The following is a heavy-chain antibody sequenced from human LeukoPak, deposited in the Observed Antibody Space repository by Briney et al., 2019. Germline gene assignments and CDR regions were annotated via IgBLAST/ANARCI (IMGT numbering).Heavy chain of an antibody. J-gene: IGHJ4*02. V-gene: IGHV3-64*01. CDR2: ISSKGGST. CDR1: GFTFSSYA. D-gene: IGHD3-22*01. CDR3: ARDRGYYDSSGYYHLHYFDY. Sequence: GGSLRLSCAASGFTFSSYAMHWVRQAPGKGLEYVSAISSKGGSTYYANSVKGRFIISRDNSKNTLYLQMGSLRAEDMAVYYCARDRGYYDSSGYYHLHYFDYWGQGTLVTVSS.